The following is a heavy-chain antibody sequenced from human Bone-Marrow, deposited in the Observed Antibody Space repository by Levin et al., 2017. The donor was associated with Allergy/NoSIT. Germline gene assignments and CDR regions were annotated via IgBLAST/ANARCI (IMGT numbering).Heavy chain of an antibody. D-gene: IGHD1-20*01. CDR3: VKDIWRGLTATDAFEV. J-gene: IGHJ3*01. CDR1: GFTFDDYA. Sequence: PGGSLRLSCAASGFTFDDYAMHWVRQPPGKGLEWVSGIAWNSGTTGYADSVKGRFSISRDNAKKTVSLEMNTLRDEDTALYYCVKDIWRGLTATDAFEVWGQGAMVIVSA. V-gene: IGHV3-9*01. CDR2: IAWNSGTT.